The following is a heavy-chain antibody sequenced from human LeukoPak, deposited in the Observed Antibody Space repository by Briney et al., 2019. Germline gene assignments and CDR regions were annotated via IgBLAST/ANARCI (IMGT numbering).Heavy chain of an antibody. CDR1: GYTFTSYG. CDR3: AKSTGGSCYSGSGY. CDR2: ISAYNGNT. D-gene: IGHD2-15*01. V-gene: IGHV1-18*01. Sequence: ASVKVPCKASGYTFTSYGISWVRQAPGQGLEWMGWISAYNGNTNYAQKLQGRVTMTTDTSTSTAYMELRSLRSDDTAVYYCAKSTGGSCYSGSGYWGQGTLVTVSS. J-gene: IGHJ4*02.